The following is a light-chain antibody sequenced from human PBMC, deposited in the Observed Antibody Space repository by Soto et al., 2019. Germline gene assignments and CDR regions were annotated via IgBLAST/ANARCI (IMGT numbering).Light chain of an antibody. Sequence: EIVLTQSPDTLSLSPGERATLSCRASQSVGTYLAWYQQKPGQAPRLLIYDASNRATGVPARFSGCGSGTDFTHTISSLEPEDFALYYCQRRGTFGQGTKLEIK. V-gene: IGKV3-11*01. CDR2: DAS. J-gene: IGKJ2*01. CDR3: QRRGT. CDR1: QSVGTY.